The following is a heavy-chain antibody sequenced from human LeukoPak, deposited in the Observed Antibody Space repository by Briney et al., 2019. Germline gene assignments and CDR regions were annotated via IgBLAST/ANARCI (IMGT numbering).Heavy chain of an antibody. V-gene: IGHV1-18*01. J-gene: IGHJ4*02. D-gene: IGHD1-7*01. CDR1: GYTFTSYG. CDR2: ISAYNGNT. CDR3: ARDRTGVHYPALTGTTAGDY. Sequence: ASVKVSCKASGYTFTSYGINWVRQAPGQGLEWMGWISAYNGNTNYAQKLQGRVTMTTDTSTSTAYMELRSLRSDDTAVYYCARDRTGVHYPALTGTTAGDYWGQGTLVTVSS.